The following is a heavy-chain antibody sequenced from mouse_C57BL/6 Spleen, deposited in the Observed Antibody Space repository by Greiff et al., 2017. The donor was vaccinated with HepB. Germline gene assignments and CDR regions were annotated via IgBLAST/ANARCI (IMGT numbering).Heavy chain of an antibody. D-gene: IGHD2-5*01. CDR2: INPNYGTT. Sequence: EVKLVESGPELVKPGASVKISCKASGYSFTDYNMNWVKQSNGKSLEWIGVINPNYGTTSYNQKFKGKATLTVDQSSSTAYMQLNSLTSEDSAVYYCAREWDYSNWSWFAYWGQGTLVTVSA. CDR1: GYSFTDYN. J-gene: IGHJ3*01. CDR3: AREWDYSNWSWFAY. V-gene: IGHV1-39*01.